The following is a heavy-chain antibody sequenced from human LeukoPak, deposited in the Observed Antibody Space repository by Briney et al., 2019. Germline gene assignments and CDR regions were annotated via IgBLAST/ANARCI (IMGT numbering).Heavy chain of an antibody. CDR1: GGSFSGYY. CDR2: INHSGST. Sequence: SETLSLTCAVYGGSFSGYYWSWIRQPPGKGLEWIGDINHSGSTNYNPSLKSRVTISVGTSKNQFSLKLSSVTAADTAVYYCARGGGDYHAGPHCFDYWGQGTLVTVSS. CDR3: ARGGGDYHAGPHCFDY. D-gene: IGHD4-17*01. J-gene: IGHJ4*02. V-gene: IGHV4-34*01.